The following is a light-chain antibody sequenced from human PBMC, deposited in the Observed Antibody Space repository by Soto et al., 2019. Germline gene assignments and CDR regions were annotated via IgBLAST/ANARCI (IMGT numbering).Light chain of an antibody. V-gene: IGKV1-33*01. J-gene: IGKJ5*01. CDR1: QDINKF. Sequence: DIQMTQSPSSLSSSVGDTLTITCPASQDINKFLNWYKQKPGKAPKLLIYDVSNLETGVPSRVSGSGSETHFTLTINSLQPEDIATYYCQQYDNYDITFGQGTRLEI. CDR2: DVS. CDR3: QQYDNYDIT.